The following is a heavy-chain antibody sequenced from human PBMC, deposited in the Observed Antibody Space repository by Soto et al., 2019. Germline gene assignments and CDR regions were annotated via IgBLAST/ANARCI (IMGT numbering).Heavy chain of an antibody. CDR2: IYYSGST. D-gene: IGHD3-22*01. V-gene: IGHV4-39*01. CDR1: GGSISSSSYY. CDR3: ARLADYDSSGYLYYFDY. J-gene: IGHJ4*02. Sequence: PSETLSLTCTVSGGSISSSSYYWGWIRQPPGKGLEWIGSIYYSGSTYYNPSLKSRVTISVDTSKNQFSLKLSSVTAADTAVYYCARLADYDSSGYLYYFDYWGQGTLVTVSS.